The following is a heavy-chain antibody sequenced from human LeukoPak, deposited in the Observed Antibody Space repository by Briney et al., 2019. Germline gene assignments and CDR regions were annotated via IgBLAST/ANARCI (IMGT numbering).Heavy chain of an antibody. D-gene: IGHD2-15*01. J-gene: IGHJ5*02. CDR2: IYYSGST. CDR1: GGSISSGGYY. Sequence: SETLSLTCTVSGGSISSGGYYWSWIRQPPGKGLEWIGYIYYSGSTNYNPSLKSRVTISVDTSKNQFSLKLSSVTAADTAVYYCARDIEGYNWFDPWGQGTLVTVSS. CDR3: ARDIEGYNWFDP. V-gene: IGHV4-61*08.